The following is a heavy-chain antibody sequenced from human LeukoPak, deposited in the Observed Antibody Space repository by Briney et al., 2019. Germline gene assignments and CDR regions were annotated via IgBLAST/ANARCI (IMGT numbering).Heavy chain of an antibody. CDR2: INPNSGDT. V-gene: IGHV1-2*06. D-gene: IGHD3-22*01. Sequence: ASVKVSCKASGYTFTGYHMHWVRQAPGQGLEWMGRINPNSGDTNNAQKFQGRVTMTRDTSTSTVYMELSSLRSEDTAVYYCARRQGYYYHFDYWGQGTLVTVSS. CDR1: GYTFTGYH. J-gene: IGHJ4*02. CDR3: ARRQGYYYHFDY.